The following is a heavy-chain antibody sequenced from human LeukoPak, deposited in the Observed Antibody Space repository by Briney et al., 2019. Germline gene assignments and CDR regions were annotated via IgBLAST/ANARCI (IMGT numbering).Heavy chain of an antibody. J-gene: IGHJ3*02. Sequence: GGPLRLSCAASGFTFSSYSLHWVRQAPGKGLEWVSSISSSSSYIYYADSVKRRFTISRDNAKNSLYLQMNSLRAEDAAVYYCARGSTYYYDSSGYYPDAFDIWGQGTMVTVSS. D-gene: IGHD3-22*01. CDR1: GFTFSSYS. CDR3: ARGSTYYYDSSGYYPDAFDI. CDR2: ISSSSSYI. V-gene: IGHV3-21*01.